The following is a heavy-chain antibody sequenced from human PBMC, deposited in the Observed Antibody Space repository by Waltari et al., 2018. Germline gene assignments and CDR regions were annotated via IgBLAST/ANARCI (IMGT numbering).Heavy chain of an antibody. Sequence: QVQLQESGPGLVKPSQTLSLTCTVSGGSISSGSYYWRWIRQPAGKGLEWIGRIYTSGSTNYNPSLKSRVTISVDTSKNQFSLKLSSVTAADTAVYYCARWETGYDAFDIWGQGTMVTVSS. V-gene: IGHV4-61*02. D-gene: IGHD7-27*01. CDR1: GGSISSGSYY. CDR3: ARWETGYDAFDI. CDR2: IYTSGST. J-gene: IGHJ3*02.